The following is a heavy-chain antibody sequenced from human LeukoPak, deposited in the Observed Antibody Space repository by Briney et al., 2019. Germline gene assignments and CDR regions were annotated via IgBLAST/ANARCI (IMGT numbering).Heavy chain of an antibody. J-gene: IGHJ4*02. CDR3: ARRPRYSGYTFDY. Sequence: GESLKISCKGSGYSFTSYWISWVRQMPGKGLEWMGRIDPSDSYTNYSPSFKGHVTISADKSISTAYLQWSSLKASDTAMYYCARRPRYSGYTFDYWGQGTLVTVSS. CDR1: GYSFTSYW. D-gene: IGHD5-12*01. V-gene: IGHV5-10-1*01. CDR2: IDPSDSYT.